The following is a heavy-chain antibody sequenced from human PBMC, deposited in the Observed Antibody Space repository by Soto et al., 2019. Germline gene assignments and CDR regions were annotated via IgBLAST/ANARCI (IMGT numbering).Heavy chain of an antibody. D-gene: IGHD5-18*01. CDR1: GFTFSTYA. CDR3: AKRGYSYGGKDYYYYYGMDV. CDR2: ISGGGGST. Sequence: EVQLLESGGGLVQPGGSLRLSCAASGFTFSTYAMNWVRQAPGKGLEWVSAISGGGGSTYYADSVKGRVTISRDNSKNTLYLQMNSLRAEDTAVYYCAKRGYSYGGKDYYYYYGMDVWGQGTTVTVSS. J-gene: IGHJ6*02. V-gene: IGHV3-23*01.